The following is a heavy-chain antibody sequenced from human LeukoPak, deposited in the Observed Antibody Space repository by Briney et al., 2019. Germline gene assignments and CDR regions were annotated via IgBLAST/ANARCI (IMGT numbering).Heavy chain of an antibody. D-gene: IGHD3-10*01. CDR3: ARSNYYGSESYYHYYYYMDV. V-gene: IGHV4-59*01. CDR1: GGSISSYY. J-gene: IGHJ6*03. Sequence: SETLSLTCTVSGGSISSYYWSWIRQPPGKGLEWIGYIYYSGSTNYNPSLKSRVTISVDTSKNQFSLKLSSVTAADTAVYYCARSNYYGSESYYHYYYYMDVWGKGTTVTVSS. CDR2: IYYSGST.